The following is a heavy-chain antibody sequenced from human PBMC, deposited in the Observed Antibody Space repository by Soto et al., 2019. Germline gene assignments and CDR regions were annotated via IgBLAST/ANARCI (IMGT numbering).Heavy chain of an antibody. CDR3: ARGDYYDSSGYSYFDY. CDR1: GFTFSSYS. Sequence: EVQLVESGGGLVKPGGSLRLSCAASGFTFSSYSMNWVRQAPGKGLEWVSSISSSSSYIYYADSVKGRFTISRDNAKNSLYLQMNSLRAEDTAVYYCARGDYYDSSGYSYFDYWGQGTLVTVSS. D-gene: IGHD3-22*01. J-gene: IGHJ4*02. V-gene: IGHV3-21*01. CDR2: ISSSSSYI.